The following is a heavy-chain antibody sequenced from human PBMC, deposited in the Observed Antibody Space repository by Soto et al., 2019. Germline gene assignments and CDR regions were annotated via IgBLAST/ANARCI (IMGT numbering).Heavy chain of an antibody. J-gene: IGHJ3*02. CDR2: INAGNGNT. CDR1: GYTFTSYA. CDR3: ASEKWDAFDI. V-gene: IGHV1-3*01. Sequence: ASVKVSCKASGYTFTSYAMHWVRQAPGQRLEWMGWINAGNGNTKYPQKFQGRVTITRDTSASTAYMELSSLRSEDTAVYYCASEKWDAFDIWGQGTMVTVS. D-gene: IGHD2-8*01.